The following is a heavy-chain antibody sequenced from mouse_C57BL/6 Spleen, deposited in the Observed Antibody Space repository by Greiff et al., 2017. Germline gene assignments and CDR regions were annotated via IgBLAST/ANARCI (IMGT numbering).Heavy chain of an antibody. CDR1: GYAFTNYL. Sequence: QVQLQQSGAELVRPGTSVKVSCKASGYAFTNYLIEWVKQRPGQGLEWIGVINPGSGGTSYNEKFKGKATLTADKSSSTASMQLSSLTSEDSAVYFCARRETAQATDAMDYWGQGTSVTVSS. D-gene: IGHD3-2*02. V-gene: IGHV1-54*01. CDR2: INPGSGGT. CDR3: ARRETAQATDAMDY. J-gene: IGHJ4*01.